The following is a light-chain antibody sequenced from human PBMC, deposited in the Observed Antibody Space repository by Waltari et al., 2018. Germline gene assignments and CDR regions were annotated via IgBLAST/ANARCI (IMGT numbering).Light chain of an antibody. J-gene: IGLJ2*01. V-gene: IGLV1-51*01. CDR1: TSTIENTY. CDR3: GTWDRALTTMV. CDR2: YNT. Sequence: HSVLTHPPSASAAPGQKVTISCSGGTSTIENTYVSWYQQLPGTAPKLLIYYNTNRPSEIPDRFSASKSGKSAILGITGLQTGDEADYYCGTWDRALTTMVFGGGTKLTVL.